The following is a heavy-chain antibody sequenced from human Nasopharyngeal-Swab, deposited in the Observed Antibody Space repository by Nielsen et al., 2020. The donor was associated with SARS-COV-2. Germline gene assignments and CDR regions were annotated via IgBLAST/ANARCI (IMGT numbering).Heavy chain of an antibody. D-gene: IGHD3-3*01. CDR3: ARDGLDYDFWSAYFMDV. J-gene: IGHJ6*02. CDR2: ISSSISYI. Sequence: GESLKLSCAASGFTFNNSNFNWVRQAPGKGLDWFSSISSSISYIYYADSVKGRFTISGDNAKNSLYLQMNSLRAEDTAVYYCARDGLDYDFWSAYFMDVWGQGTTVTVSS. CDR1: GFTFNNSN. V-gene: IGHV3-21*01.